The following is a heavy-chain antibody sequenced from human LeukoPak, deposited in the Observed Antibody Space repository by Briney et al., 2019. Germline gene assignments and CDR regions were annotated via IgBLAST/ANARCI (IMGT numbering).Heavy chain of an antibody. CDR2: IYHSGSA. CDR3: ARVDPPRRLDY. Sequence: SGTLSLTCAVSGGSVSSTNSWSWVRQSPGKGLEWIGEIYHSGSANYDPSLRSRVTMSLDKSKNQFSLKLSSVTAADTAVYYCARVDPPRRLDYWGQGTLVTVSS. CDR1: GGSVSSTNS. J-gene: IGHJ4*02. V-gene: IGHV4-4*02. D-gene: IGHD2-21*02.